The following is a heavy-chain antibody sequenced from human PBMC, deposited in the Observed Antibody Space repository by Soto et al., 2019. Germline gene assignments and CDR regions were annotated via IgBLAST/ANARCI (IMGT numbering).Heavy chain of an antibody. V-gene: IGHV3-30-3*01. CDR3: AKDSSGRYPAYFDY. Sequence: LRLSCAASGSTFSNFAMHWVRQAPGKGLEWVSVITYDGSNKNYADSVTGRFTISRDNSKNTLYLQMNSLRPDDTAVYYCAKDSSGRYPAYFDYWGQGTQVTVSS. CDR2: ITYDGSNK. CDR1: GSTFSNFA. D-gene: IGHD1-26*01. J-gene: IGHJ4*02.